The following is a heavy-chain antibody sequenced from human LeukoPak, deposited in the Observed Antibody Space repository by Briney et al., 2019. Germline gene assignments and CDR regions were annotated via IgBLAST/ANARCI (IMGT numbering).Heavy chain of an antibody. Sequence: PSETLSLTCAVYGGSFSGYYWSWIRQPPGKGLEWIGEINHSGSTNYNPSLMSRVTISVDTSKNQFSLKLSSVTAADTAVYYCARGYPNERYNWFDPWGQGTLVTVSS. CDR3: ARGYPNERYNWFDP. J-gene: IGHJ5*02. CDR2: INHSGST. D-gene: IGHD1-1*01. CDR1: GGSFSGYY. V-gene: IGHV4-34*01.